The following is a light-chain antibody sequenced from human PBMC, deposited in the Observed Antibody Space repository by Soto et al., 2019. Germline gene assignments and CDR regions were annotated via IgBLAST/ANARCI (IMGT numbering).Light chain of an antibody. CDR1: SSDVGGYNY. J-gene: IGLJ1*01. CDR3: SSYKSSSTRV. CDR2: DVS. V-gene: IGLV2-14*01. Sequence: QSVRTQPASVSGSPGQSITISCTGTSSDVGGYNYVSWYQQHPGKAPKLMIYDVSNRPSGVSNRFSGSKSGNTASLTISGLQADYEADYYCSSYKSSSTRVFGTMTEVTDL.